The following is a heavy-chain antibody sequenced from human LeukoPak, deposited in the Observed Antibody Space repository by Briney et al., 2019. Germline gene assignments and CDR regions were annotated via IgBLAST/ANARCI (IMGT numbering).Heavy chain of an antibody. CDR2: IIPIFGTA. D-gene: IGHD6-13*01. J-gene: IGHJ4*02. V-gene: IGHV1-69*05. CDR3: ARDRYSSSWYFDY. CDR1: GGTFSSYA. Sequence: SVKVSRKASGGTFSSYAISWVRQAPGQGLEWMGGIIPIFGTANYAQKSQARVTITTDESTRTPDMELSSLRSEDTAVYYCARDRYSSSWYFDYWGQGTLVTVSS.